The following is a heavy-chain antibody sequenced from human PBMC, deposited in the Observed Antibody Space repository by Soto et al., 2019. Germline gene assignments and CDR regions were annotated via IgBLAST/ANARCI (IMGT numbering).Heavy chain of an antibody. D-gene: IGHD1-26*01. CDR3: ARVGRWELLWWFDP. Sequence: PGGSLRLSCAASGFTFSNDGMNWVRQAPGKGLEWVAVISYDGSNKYYADSVKGRFTISRDNSKNTLYLQMNSLRAEDTAVYYCARVGRWELLWWFDPWGQGTLVTVSS. J-gene: IGHJ5*02. CDR1: GFTFSNDG. V-gene: IGHV3-30-3*01. CDR2: ISYDGSNK.